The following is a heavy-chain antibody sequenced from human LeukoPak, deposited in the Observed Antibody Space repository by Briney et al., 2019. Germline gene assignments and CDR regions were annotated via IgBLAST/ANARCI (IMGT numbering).Heavy chain of an antibody. CDR2: IWYDGSKK. CDR3: AKDCSGGSCYAH. J-gene: IGHJ4*02. CDR1: GFTFTSYG. V-gene: IGHV3-33*06. Sequence: GGSLRLSCAASGFTFTSYGMHWVRQAPGKGLEWVADIWYDGSKKYYADSVKGRFTISRDTSKNTLYLEMNSLRVEDTAVYYCAKDCSGGSCYAHWGQGTLVTVSS. D-gene: IGHD2-15*01.